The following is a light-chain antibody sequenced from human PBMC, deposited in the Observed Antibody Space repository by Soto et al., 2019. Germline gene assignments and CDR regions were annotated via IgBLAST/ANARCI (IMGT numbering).Light chain of an antibody. CDR3: QQYYGTPWT. CDR1: QSVSYSSNNKNY. Sequence: DIVMTQSPDSLAVSLGERATINCKSSQSVSYSSNNKNYLAWFQQKPGQPPKLLIYWASTRESGVPDRFSGRGSGTDFTLTISSLQAEDVAVYYCQQYYGTPWTFGQGTKVEIK. J-gene: IGKJ1*01. CDR2: WAS. V-gene: IGKV4-1*01.